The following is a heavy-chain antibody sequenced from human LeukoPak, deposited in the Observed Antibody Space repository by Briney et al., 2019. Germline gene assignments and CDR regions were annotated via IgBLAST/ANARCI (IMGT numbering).Heavy chain of an antibody. J-gene: IGHJ4*02. D-gene: IGHD3-10*01. CDR3: ASTYGSGSYYRLFDY. CDR1: GGSISSYY. V-gene: IGHV4-59*08. Sequence: PSETLSLTCTVSGGSISSYYWSWIRQPPGKGLEWIGYIYYSGSTNYNTSRKSRVTISVDTSKNRFSLKLSSVTAADTAVYYCASTYGSGSYYRLFDYWGQGTLVTVSS. CDR2: IYYSGST.